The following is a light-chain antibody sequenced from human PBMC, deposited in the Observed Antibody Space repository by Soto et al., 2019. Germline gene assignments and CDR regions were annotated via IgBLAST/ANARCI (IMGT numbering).Light chain of an antibody. CDR2: VNSDSSH. Sequence: QPVLTQSPSASASLGASVKLTCTLSSGHSSYAIAWHQQQPEKGPRYLMKVNSDSSHSKGDGIPDRFSGSSSGAERYFTNSRLQSEDEADYYCQTWGTGYLLFGGGTKLTVL. CDR1: SGHSSYA. V-gene: IGLV4-69*01. J-gene: IGLJ2*01. CDR3: QTWGTGYLL.